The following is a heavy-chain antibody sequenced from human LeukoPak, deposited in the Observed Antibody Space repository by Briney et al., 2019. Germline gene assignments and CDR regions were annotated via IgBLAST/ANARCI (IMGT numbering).Heavy chain of an antibody. D-gene: IGHD5-12*01. V-gene: IGHV3-21*01. CDR2: INSGSSYK. J-gene: IGHJ4*02. CDR3: ARGPIVAPDH. Sequence: PGGSLRLSCAASGFTFSDHYMDWVRQAPGKGLEWVSSINSGSSYKYYADSLKGRFTISRDNAKNSLYLQMNSLRAEDTAVYYCARGPIVAPDHWGQGTLVTVSS. CDR1: GFTFSDHY.